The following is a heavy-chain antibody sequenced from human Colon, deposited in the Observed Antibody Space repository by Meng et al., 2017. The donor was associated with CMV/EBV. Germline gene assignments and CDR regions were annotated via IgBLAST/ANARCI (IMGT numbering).Heavy chain of an antibody. CDR3: ARSPLPAALNWFDP. CDR2: LIPVFGTP. CDR1: GGPFNSNA. Sequence: SVKVSCKMSGGPFNSNAISWVRQAPGQRLEWMGGLIPVFGTPKYAQKFQGRVTITADASTTTMYMELTSLTSDDTAVYYCARSPLPAALNWFDPWGQGTPVTVSS. V-gene: IGHV1-69*13. D-gene: IGHD2-2*01. J-gene: IGHJ5*02.